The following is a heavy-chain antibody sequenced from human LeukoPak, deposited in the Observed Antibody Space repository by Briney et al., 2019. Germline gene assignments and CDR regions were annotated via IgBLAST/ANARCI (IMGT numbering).Heavy chain of an antibody. CDR1: GFXXXSYA. J-gene: IGHJ6*02. D-gene: IGHD2-2*02. CDR2: ISYDGSNK. Sequence: XLXXXXSGFXXXSYAMHWVRQPPGKGLEWVAVISYDGSNKYYADSVKGRFTISRDNSKNTLYLQMNSLRAEDTAVYYCARDYCSSTSCYILGYYYYGMDVWGQGTTVTVSS. V-gene: IGHV3-30-3*01. CDR3: ARDYCSSTSCYILGYYYYGMDV.